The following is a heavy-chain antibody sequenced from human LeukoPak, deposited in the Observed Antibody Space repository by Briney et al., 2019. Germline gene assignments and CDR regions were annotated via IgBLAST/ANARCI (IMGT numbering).Heavy chain of an antibody. CDR2: IIPIFGTA. Sequence: ASVKVSCKASGGTFISYAISWVRQAPGQGLEWMGGIIPIFGTANYAQKFQGRVTITADESTSTAYMELSSLRSEDTAVYYCAREAVAGTRTPDYWGQGTLVTVSS. J-gene: IGHJ4*02. CDR3: AREAVAGTRTPDY. CDR1: GGTFISYA. V-gene: IGHV1-69*01. D-gene: IGHD6-19*01.